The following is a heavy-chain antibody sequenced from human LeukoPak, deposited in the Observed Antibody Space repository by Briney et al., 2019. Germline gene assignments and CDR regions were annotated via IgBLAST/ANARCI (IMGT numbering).Heavy chain of an antibody. Sequence: GGSLRLSCAASGFTFSSYAMSWVRQVPGKGLEWVSAISGSGGSTYYADSVKGRFTISRDNSKNTLYLQMNSLRAEDTAVYYCAKESIRLGELSYFDYWGQGTLVTVSS. CDR2: ISGSGGST. V-gene: IGHV3-23*01. D-gene: IGHD3-16*02. CDR3: AKESIRLGELSYFDY. J-gene: IGHJ4*02. CDR1: GFTFSSYA.